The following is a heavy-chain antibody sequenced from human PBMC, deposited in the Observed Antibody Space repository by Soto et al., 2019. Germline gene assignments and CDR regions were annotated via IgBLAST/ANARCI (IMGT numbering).Heavy chain of an antibody. Sequence: TSETLARTCTVSGVAISSGGYYWSWIRQHPWKGREWIGYIYYSGSTYYNPSLKSRVTISLDTSKNQFSLKLSSVTAADTAVYYCARALALRYCTNGVCYLDIWGQGTMVTVS. CDR3: ARALALRYCTNGVCYLDI. D-gene: IGHD2-8*01. J-gene: IGHJ3*02. CDR1: GVAISSGGYY. CDR2: IYYSGST. V-gene: IGHV4-31*03.